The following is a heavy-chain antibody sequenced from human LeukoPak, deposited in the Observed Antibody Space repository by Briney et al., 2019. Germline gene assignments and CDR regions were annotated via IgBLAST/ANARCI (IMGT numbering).Heavy chain of an antibody. V-gene: IGHV3-30-3*01. CDR2: ISYDGSNK. Sequence: TGGSLRLSCAASGFTFSSYAMHWVRQAPGKGLEWVAVISYDGSNKYYADSVKGRFTISRDNSKNTLYLQMNSLRAEDTAVYYCARDRPYYDFWSGYYSSYYYGMDVWGQGTTVTVSS. CDR3: ARDRPYYDFWSGYYSSYYYGMDV. CDR1: GFTFSSYA. J-gene: IGHJ6*02. D-gene: IGHD3-3*01.